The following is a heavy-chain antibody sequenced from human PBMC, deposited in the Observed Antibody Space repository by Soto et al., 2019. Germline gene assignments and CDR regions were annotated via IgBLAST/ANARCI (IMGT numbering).Heavy chain of an antibody. Sequence: QVQLVQSGAEVRKPGASVKVSCKASGYTFSNYALHWVRQAPGQRLEWMGWINAGNGNTNYSPKFQGRVTITRDTSASTDYMELSSLTSEDTAVYYCARGLTIPAMDVWGQGTTVTVFS. CDR1: GYTFSNYA. D-gene: IGHD2-2*01. J-gene: IGHJ6*02. CDR2: INAGNGNT. V-gene: IGHV1-3*01. CDR3: ARGLTIPAMDV.